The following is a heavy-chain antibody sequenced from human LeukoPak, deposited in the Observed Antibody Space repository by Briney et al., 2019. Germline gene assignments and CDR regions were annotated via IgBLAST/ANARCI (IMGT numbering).Heavy chain of an antibody. CDR3: ARDDLFETARGGGFDY. V-gene: IGHV6-1*01. J-gene: IGHJ4*02. D-gene: IGHD3-16*01. Sequence: SQTLSLTCAISGDSVSSNSAAWNWIRQSPSRGLEWLGRTYYRSKWYNDYAVSVKSRITINPDTSKNQFSLQLNSVTPEDTAVYYCARDDLFETARGGGFDYWGQGTLVTVSS. CDR2: TYYRSKWYN. CDR1: GDSVSSNSAA.